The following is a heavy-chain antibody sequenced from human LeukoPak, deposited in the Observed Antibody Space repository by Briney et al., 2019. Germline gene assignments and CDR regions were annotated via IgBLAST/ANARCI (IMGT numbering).Heavy chain of an antibody. D-gene: IGHD3-3*01. V-gene: IGHV1-18*01. Sequence: SVKVSCKASGYTFTSYGISWVRQAPGQGLEWMGWISTYNGNTNYAQKVQGRVTMTTDTSTSTAYMELRSLRSDDTAVYYFARGLRFMEWFTNDAFDIWGQGTVVTVSS. J-gene: IGHJ3*02. CDR2: ISTYNGNT. CDR1: GYTFTSYG. CDR3: ARGLRFMEWFTNDAFDI.